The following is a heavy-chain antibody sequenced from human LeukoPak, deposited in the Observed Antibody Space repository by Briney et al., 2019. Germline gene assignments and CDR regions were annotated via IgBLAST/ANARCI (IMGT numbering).Heavy chain of an antibody. Sequence: PGGSLRLSCAASGFTVSSNYMSWVRQAPGKGLEWVSVIYSGGSTYYADSVKGRFTISRDNSKNTLYLQMNSLRAEDTAVYYCAREDGSSWDAYYYYYYIDVWGKGTTVTVSS. CDR1: GFTVSSNY. CDR2: IYSGGST. J-gene: IGHJ6*03. CDR3: AREDGSSWDAYYYYYYIDV. D-gene: IGHD6-13*01. V-gene: IGHV3-53*01.